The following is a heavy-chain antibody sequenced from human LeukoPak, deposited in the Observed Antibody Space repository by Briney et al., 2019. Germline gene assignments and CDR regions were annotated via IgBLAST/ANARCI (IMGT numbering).Heavy chain of an antibody. CDR2: INSDGSSI. V-gene: IGHV3-74*03. D-gene: IGHD5-12*01. J-gene: IGHJ4*02. CDR3: AREGRVSGYDFDC. Sequence: GGSLRLSCAASGFTFSSYWMHWVRRAPGKGLVWVSRINSDGSSITYADSVKGRFTISRDNAKNTMYLQMNSLRVEDTAVYYCAREGRVSGYDFDCWGQGTLVTVSS. CDR1: GFTFSSYW.